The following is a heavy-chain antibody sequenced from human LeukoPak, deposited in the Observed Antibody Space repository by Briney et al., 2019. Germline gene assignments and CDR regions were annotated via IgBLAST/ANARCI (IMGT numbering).Heavy chain of an antibody. CDR3: ARDLSCSGGSCYSGY. D-gene: IGHD2-15*01. V-gene: IGHV3-66*01. Sequence: PGGSLRLSCAASGFTVSSNYMSWVRQAPGKGLEWVSIIYSGGSTYYADSVKGRFTISRDDSKNTLYLQMNTLRAEDTAVYYCARDLSCSGGSCYSGYWGQGTLVTVSS. CDR2: IYSGGST. J-gene: IGHJ4*02. CDR1: GFTVSSNY.